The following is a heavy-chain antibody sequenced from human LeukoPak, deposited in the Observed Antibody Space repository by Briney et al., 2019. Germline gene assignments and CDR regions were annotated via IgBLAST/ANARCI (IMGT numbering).Heavy chain of an antibody. Sequence: GGSLRLSCAASGFTFSSYSMNWVRQAPGKGLEWVTAISGSGGSTYYADSVKGRFTISRDNSRNTLYLQMNSLRAEDTAVYYCEKDRDIAAAAPPLNWFAPGGQGTLFTVS. D-gene: IGHD6-13*01. J-gene: IGHJ5*02. V-gene: IGHV3-23*01. CDR2: ISGSGGST. CDR3: EKDRDIAAAAPPLNWFAP. CDR1: GFTFSSYS.